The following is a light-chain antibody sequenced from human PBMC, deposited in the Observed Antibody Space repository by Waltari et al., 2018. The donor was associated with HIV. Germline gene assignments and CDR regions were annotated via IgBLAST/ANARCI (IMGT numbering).Light chain of an antibody. CDR2: SYG. CDR1: SSNIGSNT. V-gene: IGLV1-44*01. CDR3: ATWDDSLNAWV. J-gene: IGLJ3*02. Sequence: QSVLNQSPSASGTPGQRVIISCSGSSSNIGSNTVTWYQQFPGTAPKLLIYSYGQRPSGVPERFSGPKSATSASLAISGLRSEDEADYYCATWDDSLNAWVFGGGTKLTVL.